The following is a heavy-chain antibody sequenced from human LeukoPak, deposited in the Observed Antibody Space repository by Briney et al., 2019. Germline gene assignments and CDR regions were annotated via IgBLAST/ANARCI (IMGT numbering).Heavy chain of an antibody. CDR2: MNPNSGNT. J-gene: IGHJ4*02. CDR1: GYTFTSYD. D-gene: IGHD2-8*02. CDR3: ARGRCTGGVCWRRYYFDY. Sequence: ASVKVSCKASGYTFTSYDINWVRQATGQGLERMGWMNPNSGNTGYAQKFQGRVTMTRNTSISTAYMELSSLRSEDTAVYYCARGRCTGGVCWRRYYFDYWGQGTLVTVSS. V-gene: IGHV1-8*01.